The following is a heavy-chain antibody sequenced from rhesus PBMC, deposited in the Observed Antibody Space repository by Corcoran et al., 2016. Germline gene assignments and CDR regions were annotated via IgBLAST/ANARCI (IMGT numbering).Heavy chain of an antibody. D-gene: IGHD4-35*01. CDR3: ARDGLTTVTTGLDY. CDR2: IYGVGGGT. Sequence: QVQLQESGPGLVKPSETLSLTCAVSGGSISDDSYWSWIRKPQGKGFEWIGYIYGVGGGTTYNPSLKNRVTISIDPSKNQFSLKLSAVTAADTAVYYCARDGLTTVTTGLDYWGQGVLVTVSS. V-gene: IGHV4-106*01. J-gene: IGHJ4*01. CDR1: GGSISDDSY.